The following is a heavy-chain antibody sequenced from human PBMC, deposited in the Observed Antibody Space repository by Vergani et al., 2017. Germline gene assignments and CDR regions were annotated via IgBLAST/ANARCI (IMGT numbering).Heavy chain of an antibody. CDR1: GGTFSSYA. J-gene: IGHJ6*02. D-gene: IGHD3-22*01. Sequence: QVQLVQSGAEVKKPGSSVKVSCKASGGTFSSYAISWVRQAPGQGLEWMGGIIPIFGTANYAQKFQGRVTITADESTSTAYMELSSLRSEDTAVYYCASRWYYYDSSGYRLDGMDVWGQGTTVTVS. CDR2: IIPIFGTA. V-gene: IGHV1-69*01. CDR3: ASRWYYYDSSGYRLDGMDV.